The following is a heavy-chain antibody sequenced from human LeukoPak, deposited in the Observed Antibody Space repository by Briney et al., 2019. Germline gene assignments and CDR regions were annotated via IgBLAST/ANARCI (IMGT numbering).Heavy chain of an antibody. J-gene: IGHJ4*02. Sequence: GASVKVSCKASGGTFISYAISWVRQAPGRGLEWMGGIIPIFGTANYAQKFQGRVTITADESTSTAYMELSSLRSEDTAVYYCARGLSAGGYSSYYFDYWGQGTLVTVSS. V-gene: IGHV1-69*13. CDR1: GGTFISYA. CDR2: IIPIFGTA. CDR3: ARGLSAGGYSSYYFDY. D-gene: IGHD5-18*01.